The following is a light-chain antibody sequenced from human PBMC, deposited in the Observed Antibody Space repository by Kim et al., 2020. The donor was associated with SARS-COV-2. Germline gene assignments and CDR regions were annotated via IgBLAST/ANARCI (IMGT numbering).Light chain of an antibody. V-gene: IGLV1-51*01. Sequence: QSVLKQPPSVSAAPGQKVTISCFGNSSNVRNNYVSWYQQLPGRVPKLLIYDDNKRPSGIPDRFSGSKSGTSATLDITGLQTGDEADYYCGTWDSGLNTGAFGGGTQLTVL. CDR2: DDN. CDR1: SSNVRNNY. J-gene: IGLJ3*02. CDR3: GTWDSGLNTGA.